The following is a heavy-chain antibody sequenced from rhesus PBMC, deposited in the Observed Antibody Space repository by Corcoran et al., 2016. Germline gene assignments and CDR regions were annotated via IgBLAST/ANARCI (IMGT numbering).Heavy chain of an antibody. D-gene: IGHD3-40*01. J-gene: IGHJ4*01. CDR3: VRGPTITDFDY. CDR2: IYWDDDK. CDR1: GFSISTSGMG. V-gene: IGHV2-174*01. Sequence: QVTLKESGPALVKPTQTLTLTCTFSGFSISTSGMGVGWIRQPPGKALEWLALIYWDDDKYYSTSLKSRLTISKDTSKNQVVITMTNMDPVDTATYYCVRGPTITDFDYWGQGVLVTVSS.